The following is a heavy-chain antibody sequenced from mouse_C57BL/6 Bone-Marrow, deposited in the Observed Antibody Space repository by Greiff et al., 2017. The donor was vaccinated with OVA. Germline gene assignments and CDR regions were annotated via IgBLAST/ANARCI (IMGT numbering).Heavy chain of an antibody. Sequence: VQLQQSGTVLARPGASVKMPCKTSGYTFTSYWMHWVKQRPGQGLEWIGAIYPGNSDTSYNQKFKGKAKLTAVTSASTAYMELSSLTNEDSAVYYCTRGRPYWYFDVWGTGTTVTVSS. CDR2: IYPGNSDT. J-gene: IGHJ1*03. CDR1: GYTFTSYW. CDR3: TRGRPYWYFDV. V-gene: IGHV1-5*01.